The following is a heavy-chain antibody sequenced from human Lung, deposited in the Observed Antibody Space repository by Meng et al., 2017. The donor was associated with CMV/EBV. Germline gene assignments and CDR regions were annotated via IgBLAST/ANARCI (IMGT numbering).Heavy chain of an antibody. CDR1: GYTFIDDY. CDR2: IDPDNGDT. CDR3: ARGVVNYRGEKQLDD. J-gene: IGHJ4*02. Sequence: SGYTFIDDYIYWLRQAPGQGLEWMGWIDPDNGDTNYAQNFQGWVTMTRDKSINTAYLELSRLRFDDTAVYYCARGVVNYRGEKQLDDWGQGSLVTVSS. V-gene: IGHV1-2*04. D-gene: IGHD3-10*01.